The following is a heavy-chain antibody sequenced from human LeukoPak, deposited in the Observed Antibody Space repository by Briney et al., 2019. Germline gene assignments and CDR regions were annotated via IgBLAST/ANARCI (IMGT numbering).Heavy chain of an antibody. V-gene: IGHV4-4*07. CDR3: ARGAGYYYYYYGMDV. Sequence: SETLSLTCTASGGSISSYYWSWIRQPAGKRLEWIGRIYTSGSTNYNPSLKSRVTMSVDTSKNQFSLKLSSVTAADTAVYYCARGAGYYYYYYGMDVWGQGTTVTVSS. CDR1: GGSISSYY. CDR2: IYTSGST. J-gene: IGHJ6*02.